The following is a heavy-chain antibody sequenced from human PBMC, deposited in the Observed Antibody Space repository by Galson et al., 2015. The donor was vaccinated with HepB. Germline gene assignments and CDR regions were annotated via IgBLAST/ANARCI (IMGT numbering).Heavy chain of an antibody. CDR1: GFTFSDYY. Sequence: SLRLSCAASGFTFSDYYMSWIRQAPGKGPEWVSYISSSSSYTNYADSVKGRFTISRDNAKNSLYLQMNSLRAEDTAVYYCALVSAAMVKRWGQGTLVTVSS. CDR3: ALVSAAMVKR. J-gene: IGHJ4*02. V-gene: IGHV3-11*06. D-gene: IGHD5-18*01. CDR2: ISSSSSYT.